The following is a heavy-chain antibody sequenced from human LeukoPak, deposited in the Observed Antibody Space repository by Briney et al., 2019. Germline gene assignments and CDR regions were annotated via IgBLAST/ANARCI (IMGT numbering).Heavy chain of an antibody. CDR2: VRYGGST. CDR1: GGSISSNY. J-gene: IGHJ4*02. CDR3: ARDVTPATV. V-gene: IGHV4-59*01. D-gene: IGHD3-16*01. Sequence: SETLSLTCTVSGGSISSNYWSWTRQPPGKGLEWIGYVRYGGSTNYNPSLKSRVTISVDTSKNQFSLKLSSVTAADTAVYYCARDVTPATVWGQGTLVAVS.